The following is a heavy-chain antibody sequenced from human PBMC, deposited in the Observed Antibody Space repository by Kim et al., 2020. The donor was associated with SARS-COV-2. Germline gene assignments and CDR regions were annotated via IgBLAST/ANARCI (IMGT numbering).Heavy chain of an antibody. J-gene: IGHJ4*02. CDR2: INSDGSST. CDR3: ARAHRGYYDSSGYRGPPLYFDY. Sequence: GGSLRLSCAASGFTFSSYWMHWVRQAPGKGLVWVSRINSDGSSTSYADSVKGRFTISRDNAKNTLYLQMNSLRAEDTAVDYCARAHRGYYDSSGYRGPPLYFDYWGQGTLVTVSS. CDR1: GFTFSSYW. D-gene: IGHD3-22*01. V-gene: IGHV3-74*01.